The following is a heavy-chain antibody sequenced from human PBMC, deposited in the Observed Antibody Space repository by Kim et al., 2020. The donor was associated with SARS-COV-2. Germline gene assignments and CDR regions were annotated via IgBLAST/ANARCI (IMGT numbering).Heavy chain of an antibody. J-gene: IGHJ6*02. Sequence: SVKVSCKASGGTFSSYAISWVRQAPGQGLEWMGGIIPIFGTANYAQKFQGSVTITADESTSTAYMELSSLRSEDTAVYYCARHLVVVPAAQSGDDYYYYYGMDVWGQGTTITVSS. V-gene: IGHV1-69*13. CDR3: ARHLVVVPAAQSGDDYYYYYGMDV. D-gene: IGHD2-2*01. CDR1: GGTFSSYA. CDR2: IIPIFGTA.